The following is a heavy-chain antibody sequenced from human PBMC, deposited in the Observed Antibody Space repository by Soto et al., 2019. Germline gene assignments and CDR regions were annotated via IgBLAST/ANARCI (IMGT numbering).Heavy chain of an antibody. CDR1: GYTCTSYG. V-gene: IGHV1-18*04. CDR3: ARDPDLYIAAAGIGDMDD. J-gene: IGHJ6*02. CDR2: ISAYNGNT. Sequence: QVQLVQSGAEVKKPGASVKVSCKASGYTCTSYGISWVRQAPGQGLEWMGWISAYNGNTNYAQKLQGRVTMTTDTSTSTAYMELRSQRSDDTAVYYCARDPDLYIAAAGIGDMDDWGQGTTVTVSS. D-gene: IGHD6-13*01.